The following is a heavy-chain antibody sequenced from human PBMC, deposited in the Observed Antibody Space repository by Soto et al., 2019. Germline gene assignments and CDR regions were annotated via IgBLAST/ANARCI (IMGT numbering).Heavy chain of an antibody. CDR3: AREIGPNYYDSSGYYPDY. D-gene: IGHD3-22*01. CDR1: GYTFTSYC. CDR2: ISAYNGNT. V-gene: IGHV1-18*01. Sequence: ASVKVSCKASGYTFTSYCISWVRQAPGQGLEWMGWISAYNGNTNYAQKLQGRVTMTTDTSTSTAYMELRSLRSDDTAVYYCAREIGPNYYDSSGYYPDYWGQGTLVTVSS. J-gene: IGHJ4*02.